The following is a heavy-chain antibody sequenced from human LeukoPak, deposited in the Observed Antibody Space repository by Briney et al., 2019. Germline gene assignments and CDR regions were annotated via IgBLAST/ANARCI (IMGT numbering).Heavy chain of an antibody. Sequence: SAKVSCKASGGTFSSYAISWVRQAPGQGLEWMGRIIPIFGTANYAQKFQGRVTITTDESTSTAYMELSSLRSEDTAVYYCAREEGITMINFDYWGQGTLVTVSS. J-gene: IGHJ4*02. CDR3: AREEGITMINFDY. CDR2: IIPIFGTA. D-gene: IGHD3-22*01. V-gene: IGHV1-69*05. CDR1: GGTFSSYA.